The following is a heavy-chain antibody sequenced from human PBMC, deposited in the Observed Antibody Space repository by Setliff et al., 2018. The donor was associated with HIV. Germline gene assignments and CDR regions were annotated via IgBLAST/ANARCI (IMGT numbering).Heavy chain of an antibody. CDR1: GYSISSGYY. V-gene: IGHV4-38-2*02. CDR3: ARLTTTYYYDSSAYYHPV. Sequence: PSETLSLTCTVSGYSISSGYYWGWIRQPPGKGLEWIGSIHHSGSTFQNPSLKSRVIISVDTSKNQFSLKLSSVTAADTAVFYCARLTTTYYYDSSAYYHPVWGQGTLVTVSS. CDR2: IHHSGST. J-gene: IGHJ4*02. D-gene: IGHD3-22*01.